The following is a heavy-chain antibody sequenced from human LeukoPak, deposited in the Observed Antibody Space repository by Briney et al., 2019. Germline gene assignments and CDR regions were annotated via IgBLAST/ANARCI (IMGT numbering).Heavy chain of an antibody. J-gene: IGHJ5*02. CDR2: IYTSGST. Sequence: PSETLSLTCTVSGGSISSGSYYWSWIRQPAGKGLEWIGRIYTSGSTNYNPSLKGRVTISVDTSKNQFSLKLSSVTAADTAVYYCARDLYCSSTTCYGWFDPGGQGTLVTVSS. V-gene: IGHV4-61*02. D-gene: IGHD2-2*01. CDR3: ARDLYCSSTTCYGWFDP. CDR1: GGSISSGSYY.